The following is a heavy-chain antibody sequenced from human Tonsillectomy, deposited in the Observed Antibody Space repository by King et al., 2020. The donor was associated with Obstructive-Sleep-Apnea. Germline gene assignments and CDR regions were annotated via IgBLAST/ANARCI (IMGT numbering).Heavy chain of an antibody. J-gene: IGHJ4*02. V-gene: IGHV4-39*07. CDR3: AISEENYYDSSGYYYGAYFDY. CDR1: GGSISSSSYY. CDR2: IYYSGST. D-gene: IGHD3-22*01. Sequence: LQLQESGPGLVKPSETLSLTCTVSGGSISSSSYYWGWIRQPPGKGLEWIGSIYYSGSTYYNPSLKSRVTISVDTSKNQFSLKLSSVTAADTAVYYCAISEENYYDSSGYYYGAYFDYWGQGTLVTVSS.